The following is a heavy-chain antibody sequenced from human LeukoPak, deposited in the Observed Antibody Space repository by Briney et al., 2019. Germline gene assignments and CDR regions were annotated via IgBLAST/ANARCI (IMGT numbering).Heavy chain of an antibody. D-gene: IGHD3-22*01. CDR2: IFSSSTYI. CDR3: AKGQTRITMIVVVQEDAYFDY. J-gene: IGHJ4*02. Sequence: GGSLRLSCAASGFAFNTYSMNWVRQAPGKGLEWVSFIFSSSTYIYYTDSVKGRFTISRDNSKNTLYLQMNSLRAEDTAVYYCAKGQTRITMIVVVQEDAYFDYWGQGTLVTVSS. CDR1: GFAFNTYS. V-gene: IGHV3-21*04.